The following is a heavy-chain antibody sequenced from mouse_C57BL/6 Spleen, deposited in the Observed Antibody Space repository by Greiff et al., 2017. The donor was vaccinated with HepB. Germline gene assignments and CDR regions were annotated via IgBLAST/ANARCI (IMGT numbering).Heavy chain of an antibody. CDR3: ARWGTTVVATDD. CDR2: INPSSGYT. V-gene: IGHV1-4*01. CDR1: GYTFTSYT. J-gene: IGHJ2*01. Sequence: VQLQQSGAELARPGASVKMSCKASGYTFTSYTMHWVKQRPGQGLEWIGYINPSSGYTKYNQKFKDKATLTADKSSSTAYMQLSSLTSEDSAVYYCARWGTTVVATDDWGQGTTLTSSS. D-gene: IGHD1-1*01.